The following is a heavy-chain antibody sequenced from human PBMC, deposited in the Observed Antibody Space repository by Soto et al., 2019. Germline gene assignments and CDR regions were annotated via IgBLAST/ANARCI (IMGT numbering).Heavy chain of an antibody. J-gene: IGHJ6*02. CDR2: IYYIGST. CDR1: GGSMSSYY. Sequence: PSETLSLTCTVSGGSMSSYYWSWFRQPPGKGLEWIGFIYYIGSTNYNPSLNNRLSISIDTSNNQFSLSLSSVTAADTALYYCAKGLRGWAQEQLFYGVDIWGQGTTVTVSS. V-gene: IGHV4-59*01. D-gene: IGHD1-1*01. CDR3: AKGLRGWAQEQLFYGVDI.